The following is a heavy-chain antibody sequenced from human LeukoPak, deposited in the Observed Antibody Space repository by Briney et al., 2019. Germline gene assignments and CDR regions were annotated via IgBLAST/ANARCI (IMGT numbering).Heavy chain of an antibody. CDR1: GGSISSGDYY. Sequence: SQTLSLTCTVSGGSISSGDYYWSWIRQPPGKGLEWIGNTYYSGSTYYNPSLKSRVTISVDTSKNQFSLKLSSVTAADTAVYYCARERESNLTGYYPSYFDYWGQGTLVTVSS. CDR3: ARERESNLTGYYPSYFDY. V-gene: IGHV4-30-4*01. J-gene: IGHJ4*02. D-gene: IGHD3-9*01. CDR2: TYYSGST.